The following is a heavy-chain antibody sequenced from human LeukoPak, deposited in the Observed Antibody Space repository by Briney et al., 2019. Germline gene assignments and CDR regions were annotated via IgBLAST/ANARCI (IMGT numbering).Heavy chain of an antibody. CDR3: ARDSSSWPY. Sequence: PGGTLRLSCAASGLTFSSYNMNWIRQAPGKGLEWVSYISSSRSTIYYADSVKGRFTISRDNAKNSLYLQMNSLRAEDTAVYYCARDSSSWPYWGQGTLVTVSS. D-gene: IGHD6-13*01. V-gene: IGHV3-48*04. J-gene: IGHJ4*02. CDR2: ISSSRSTI. CDR1: GLTFSSYN.